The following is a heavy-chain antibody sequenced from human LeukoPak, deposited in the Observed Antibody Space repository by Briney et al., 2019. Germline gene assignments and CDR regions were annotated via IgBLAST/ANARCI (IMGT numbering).Heavy chain of an antibody. J-gene: IGHJ4*02. CDR1: GGSISSYY. D-gene: IGHD3-10*01. Sequence: SETLSLTCTVSGGSISSYYWSWIRQPPGKGLEWIGYISYSGSPNYNPSLKSRVTISVETSKNQFSLKLTSVTAADTAVYYCAKDRGHRVDPLPNHWGQGTLVTVSS. V-gene: IGHV4-59*01. CDR3: AKDRGHRVDPLPNH. CDR2: ISYSGSP.